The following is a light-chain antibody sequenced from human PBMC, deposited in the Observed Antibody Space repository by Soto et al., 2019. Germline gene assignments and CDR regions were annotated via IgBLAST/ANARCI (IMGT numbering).Light chain of an antibody. CDR3: QQYNSYWT. J-gene: IGKJ1*01. V-gene: IGKV1-5*03. CDR1: QSISSW. CDR2: KAS. Sequence: DIQMTQSPSTLSASVGDRVTITCRASQSISSWLAWYQQKPGKAPKLLIYKASSLESGVPSRFSGSGSGTAFTLTISSLQPDDFATYYGQQYNSYWTFGQGTKVQIK.